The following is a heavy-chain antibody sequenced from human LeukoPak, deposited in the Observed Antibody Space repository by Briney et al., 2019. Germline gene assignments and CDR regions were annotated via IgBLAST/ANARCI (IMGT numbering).Heavy chain of an antibody. CDR1: GFTFSSSA. CDR3: ARTFTYYDFWGYYGMDV. J-gene: IGHJ6*02. D-gene: IGHD3-3*01. V-gene: IGHV3-30*04. Sequence: PGGSLRLSCAASGFTFSSSAMHWVRQAPGEGLEWVAVISYDGSNKYYADSVKGRFTISRDNSKNTLYLQMNSLRAEDTAVYYCARTFTYYDFWGYYGMDVWGQGTTVTVSS. CDR2: ISYDGSNK.